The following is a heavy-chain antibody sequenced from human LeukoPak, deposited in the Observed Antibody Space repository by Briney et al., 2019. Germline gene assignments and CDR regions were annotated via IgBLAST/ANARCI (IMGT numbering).Heavy chain of an antibody. Sequence: ASVKVSCKASGYTFTGYYMHWVRQAPGQGLEWMGWINPNSGGTNYAQKFQGRVTMTRDTSISTAYMELSRLRSDDTAAYYCAREIYGSGSLNAFDIWGQGTMVTVSS. V-gene: IGHV1-2*02. CDR3: AREIYGSGSLNAFDI. J-gene: IGHJ3*02. CDR2: INPNSGGT. CDR1: GYTFTGYY. D-gene: IGHD3-10*01.